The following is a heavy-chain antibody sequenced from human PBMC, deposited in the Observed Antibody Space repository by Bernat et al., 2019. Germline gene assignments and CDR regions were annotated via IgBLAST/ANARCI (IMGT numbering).Heavy chain of an antibody. J-gene: IGHJ3*02. V-gene: IGHV3-23*01. CDR3: AKFWHDNDRSGWSRHAFDS. D-gene: IGHD3-22*01. CDR2: ISGNGGST. CDR1: GFTFSSYA. Sequence: EVQLLESGGGLVQPGGSLRLSCAASGFTFSSYAMSWVRQAPGKGLEWVSAISGNGGSTYYADSVKGRFTISRDNSKNTLYLQMNSLRAEDTAVYYWAKFWHDNDRSGWSRHAFDSWGQGTMVTVSS.